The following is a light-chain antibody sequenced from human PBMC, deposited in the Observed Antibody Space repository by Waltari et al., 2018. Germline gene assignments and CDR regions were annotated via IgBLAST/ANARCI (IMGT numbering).Light chain of an antibody. Sequence: QSALTQPASVSGSPRQSITRSVSRIGLHVGASEYVPWHQHHPGQAPQVIIYDGTNRPAGVSDRFSASQSANTASLTISSLQPEDEADYYCSSQTLDGLILFGGGTRLTVL. J-gene: IGLJ2*01. V-gene: IGLV2-14*03. CDR2: DGT. CDR3: SSQTLDGLIL. CDR1: GLHVGASEY.